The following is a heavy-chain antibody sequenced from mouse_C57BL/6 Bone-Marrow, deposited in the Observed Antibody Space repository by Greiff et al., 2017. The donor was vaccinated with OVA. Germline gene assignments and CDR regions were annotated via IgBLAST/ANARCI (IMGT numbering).Heavy chain of an antibody. Sequence: QVQLQQPGAELVKPGASVKLSCKASGYTFTSYWMQWVNQRPGQGLEWIGVIDPSDSYTNYNQKFKGKATMTVDTSSSTAYMQHSSLTSEDSAVYYCYYGSSYYWGQGTSLTVSS. J-gene: IGHJ2*03. D-gene: IGHD1-1*01. CDR2: IDPSDSYT. V-gene: IGHV1-50*01. CDR3: YYGSSYY. CDR1: GYTFTSYW.